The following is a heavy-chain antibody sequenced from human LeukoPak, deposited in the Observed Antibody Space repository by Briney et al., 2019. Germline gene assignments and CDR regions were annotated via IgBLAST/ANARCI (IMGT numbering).Heavy chain of an antibody. Sequence: PGGSLRLXCAASGFTFSSYEMNWVRQAPGKGLEWVSYISSSGSTIYYADSVRGRFTISRDNAKNSLYLQMNSLRAEDTAVYYCATARQWLVPFDYWGQGTLVTVSS. CDR2: ISSSGSTI. V-gene: IGHV3-48*03. CDR1: GFTFSSYE. CDR3: ATARQWLVPFDY. J-gene: IGHJ4*02. D-gene: IGHD6-19*01.